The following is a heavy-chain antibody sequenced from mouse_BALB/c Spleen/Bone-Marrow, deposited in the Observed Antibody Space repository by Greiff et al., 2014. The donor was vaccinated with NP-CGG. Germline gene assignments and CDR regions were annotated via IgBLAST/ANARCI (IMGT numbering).Heavy chain of an antibody. CDR3: ARYDGYSFDY. V-gene: IGHV3-8*02. CDR2: ISYSGST. D-gene: IGHD2-3*01. CDR1: GDSINSGN. Sequence: DVMLVESGPSLVKPSQTLSLTCSVTGDSINSGNWNWIRKFPGNKLEYMGYISYSGSTYYNPSLKSRISITRDTSKNQYYLQLNSVTTEDTATYYCARYDGYSFDYWGQGTTLTVSS. J-gene: IGHJ2*01.